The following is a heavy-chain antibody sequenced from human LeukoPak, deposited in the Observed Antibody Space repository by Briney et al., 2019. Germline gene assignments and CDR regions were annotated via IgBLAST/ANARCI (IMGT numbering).Heavy chain of an antibody. CDR2: IIPILGIA. J-gene: IGHJ4*02. Sequence: ASVKVSCKASGGTFSSYAISWVRQAPGQGLEWMGRIIPILGIANYAQKFQGRVTMTRNTSISTAYMELSSLRSEDTAVYYCARWHDSGSYWGQGTLVTVSS. V-gene: IGHV1-69*04. CDR3: ARWHDSGSY. D-gene: IGHD3-10*01. CDR1: GGTFSSYA.